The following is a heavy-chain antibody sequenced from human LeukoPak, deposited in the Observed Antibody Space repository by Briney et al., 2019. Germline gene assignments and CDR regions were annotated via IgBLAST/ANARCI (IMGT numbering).Heavy chain of an antibody. Sequence: PGGSLRLSCAASGFTFSSYGMQWVRQAPGKGGEWVAVIWYDGSNKYYADSVKGRFTISRDNSKHTLYLQMNSLRAEATAVYYCARDPGYCSSTSCYWFYFDYWGQGTLVTVSS. D-gene: IGHD2-2*01. J-gene: IGHJ4*02. CDR1: GFTFSSYG. V-gene: IGHV3-33*01. CDR2: IWYDGSNK. CDR3: ARDPGYCSSTSCYWFYFDY.